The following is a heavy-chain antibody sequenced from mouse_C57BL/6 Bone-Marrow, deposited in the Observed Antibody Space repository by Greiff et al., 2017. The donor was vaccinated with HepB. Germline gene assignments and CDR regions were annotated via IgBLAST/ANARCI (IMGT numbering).Heavy chain of an antibody. J-gene: IGHJ4*01. CDR3: ANFPGAMDY. CDR1: GYAFSSSW. Sequence: QVHVKQSGPELVKPGASVKISCKASGYAFSSSWMNWVKQRPGKGLEWIGRIYPGDGDTNYNGKFKGKATLTADKSSSTAYMQLSSLTSEDSAVYFCANFPGAMDYWGQGTSVTVSS. V-gene: IGHV1-82*01. CDR2: IYPGDGDT.